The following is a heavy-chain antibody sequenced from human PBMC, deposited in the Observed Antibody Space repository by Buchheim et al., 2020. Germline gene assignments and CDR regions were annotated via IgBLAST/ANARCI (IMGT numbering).Heavy chain of an antibody. CDR1: GGSISSGLYY. CDR2: VYTTGSA. J-gene: IGHJ6*02. D-gene: IGHD6-6*01. V-gene: IGHV4-61*02. Sequence: QVQLQQSGPGLVKPSQTLSLNCTVSGGSISSGLYYWTWIRQPAGKGLEWIGRVYTTGSANYRPALRSRVTISIDTSTNQFSLRLRSVTAADTATYYCARVAARVDYYYGLDVWGQG. CDR3: ARVAARVDYYYGLDV.